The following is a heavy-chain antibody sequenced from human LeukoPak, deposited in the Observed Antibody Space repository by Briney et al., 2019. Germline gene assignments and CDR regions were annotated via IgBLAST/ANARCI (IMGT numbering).Heavy chain of an antibody. Sequence: SETLSLTCAVFGGSISSGGYSWSWIRQPPGKGLEWIGYIYHSGSTYYNPSLKSRVTISVDRSENQFSLKLSSVTAADTAVYYCARGGNYDFWSGYLVPANYYYGMDVWGQGTTVTVSS. CDR1: GGSISSGGYS. V-gene: IGHV4-30-2*01. CDR2: IYHSGST. D-gene: IGHD3-3*01. J-gene: IGHJ6*02. CDR3: ARGGNYDFWSGYLVPANYYYGMDV.